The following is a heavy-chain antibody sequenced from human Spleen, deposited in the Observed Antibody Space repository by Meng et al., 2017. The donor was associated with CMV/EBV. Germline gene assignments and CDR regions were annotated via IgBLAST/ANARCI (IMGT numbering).Heavy chain of an antibody. CDR2: IRSKANSYAT. D-gene: IGHD3-3*01. J-gene: IGHJ2*01. CDR3: TQYYDFWSGVSWYFDL. CDR1: GFTFSGSA. V-gene: IGHV3-73*01. Sequence: GGSLRLSCAASGFTFSGSAMHWVRQASGKGLEWVGRIRSKANSYATAYAASVKGRFTISRDDSKNTAYLQMNSLKTEDTAVYYCTQYYDFWSGVSWYFDLWGRGTLVTVSS.